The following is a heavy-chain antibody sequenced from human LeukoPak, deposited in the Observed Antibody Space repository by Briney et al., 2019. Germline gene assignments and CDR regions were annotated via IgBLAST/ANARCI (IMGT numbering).Heavy chain of an antibody. J-gene: IGHJ5*02. CDR1: GFTFSSYA. CDR2: ISGSGGST. V-gene: IGHV3-23*01. CDR3: AKAQYNWNDQNWFDP. Sequence: GGSLRLSCAASGFTFSSYAMSWVRQAPGKGLEWVSAISGSGGSTYYADSVKGRFTISRDNSKNTLYLQMNSLRAEDTAVYYCAKAQYNWNDQNWFDPWGQGTLVTVPS. D-gene: IGHD1-1*01.